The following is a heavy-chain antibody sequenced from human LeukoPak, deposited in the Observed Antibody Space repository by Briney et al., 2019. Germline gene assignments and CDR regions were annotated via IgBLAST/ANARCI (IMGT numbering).Heavy chain of an antibody. CDR3: ARDSGPAIVVVTASDAFDI. Sequence: QPGGSLRLSCAASGFSFSVYSMNWVRQAPGKGLEWVSYISSSSTIYYADSVKGRFTISRDNAKNSLYLQMNSLRDEDTAVYYCARDSGPAIVVVTASDAFDIWGQGTMVTVSS. J-gene: IGHJ3*02. V-gene: IGHV3-48*02. CDR1: GFSFSVYS. CDR2: ISSSSTI. D-gene: IGHD2-21*02.